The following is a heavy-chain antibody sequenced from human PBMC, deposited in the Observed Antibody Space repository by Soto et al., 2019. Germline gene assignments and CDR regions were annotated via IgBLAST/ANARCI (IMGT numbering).Heavy chain of an antibody. CDR1: GGSISSGGYY. V-gene: IGHV4-31*01. J-gene: IGHJ4*02. CDR3: ARESNDILTGYRAGYFDY. CDR2: MFYTGST. Sequence: QVQLQESGPGLVKPSQTLSLTCTVSGGSISSGGYYWSWIRQHPGKGLEWIGYMFYTGSTYYNPSLKSLVIISVDTSKNQFSLKLSSVTAADTAVYYCARESNDILTGYRAGYFDYWGQGTLVTVSS. D-gene: IGHD3-9*01.